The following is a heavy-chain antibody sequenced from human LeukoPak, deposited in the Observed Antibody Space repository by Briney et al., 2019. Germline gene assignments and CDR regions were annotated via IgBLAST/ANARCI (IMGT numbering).Heavy chain of an antibody. CDR2: IYSGGST. CDR1: GFTVSSNY. Sequence: GGSLRLSCAASGFTVSSNYMSWVRQAPGKGLEWVSVIYSGGSTYYADSVKGRFTISRDNSKNTLYLQMNSLRAEDTAVYYCARDFRGVDGYNHYYYYMDVWGKGTTVTVSS. V-gene: IGHV3-66*02. D-gene: IGHD5-24*01. CDR3: ARDFRGVDGYNHYYYYMDV. J-gene: IGHJ6*03.